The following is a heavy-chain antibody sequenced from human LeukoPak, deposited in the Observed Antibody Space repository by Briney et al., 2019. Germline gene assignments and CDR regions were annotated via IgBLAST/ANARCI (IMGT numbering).Heavy chain of an antibody. J-gene: IGHJ6*02. D-gene: IGHD5-12*01. Sequence: GGSLRLSCAASGFTFSTYAMSWVRQAPGKGLEWVSAISFSGGSTHYAESVKGRFTISRDNPKNTLYLQMNSLRAEDTAVYYCAKEAFNWLRSHYYGVDVWGQGTTVTVS. CDR3: AKEAFNWLRSHYYGVDV. CDR1: GFTFSTYA. V-gene: IGHV3-23*01. CDR2: ISFSGGST.